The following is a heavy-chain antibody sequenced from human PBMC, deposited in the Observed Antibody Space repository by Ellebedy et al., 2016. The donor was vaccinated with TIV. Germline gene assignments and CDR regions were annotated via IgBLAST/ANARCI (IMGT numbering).Heavy chain of an antibody. CDR3: VYGEDLDY. CDR1: GFTFSTSW. J-gene: IGHJ4*02. V-gene: IGHV3-74*01. Sequence: PGGSLRLFCAASGFTFSTSWMHWVRQASGKGLVWVSRTNSDGTYTHHADSVKGRFTISRDNAKNTLYLQMNSLRVEDTAVYYCVYGEDLDYWGRGTLVTVSS. CDR2: TNSDGTYT. D-gene: IGHD2/OR15-2a*01.